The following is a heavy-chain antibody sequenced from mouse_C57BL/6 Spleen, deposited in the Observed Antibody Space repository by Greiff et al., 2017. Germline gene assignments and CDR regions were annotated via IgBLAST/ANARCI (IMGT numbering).Heavy chain of an antibody. CDR2: INPGSGGT. Sequence: QVQLKESGAELVRPGTSVKVSCKASGYAFTNYLIEWVKQRPGQGLEWIGVINPGSGGTNYNEKFKGKATLTADKSSSTAYMQLSSLTSEDSAVYFCARKDGYDRHYYAMDYWGQGTSVTVSS. CDR1: GYAFTNYL. J-gene: IGHJ4*01. D-gene: IGHD2-2*01. V-gene: IGHV1-54*01. CDR3: ARKDGYDRHYYAMDY.